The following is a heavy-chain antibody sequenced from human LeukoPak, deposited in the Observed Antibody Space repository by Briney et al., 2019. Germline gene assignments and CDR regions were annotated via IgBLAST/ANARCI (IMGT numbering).Heavy chain of an antibody. CDR1: GGSFRGYY. CDR3: ARGPGGVQNCGY. CDR2: INHSGST. D-gene: IGHD3-16*01. V-gene: IGHV4-34*01. Sequence: SETLSLTCAVYGGSFRGYYWSWIRQPPGKGLEWIGEINHSGSTNYNPSLKSRVTISVDTSKNQFSLKLSSVTAADMAVYYCARGPGGVQNCGYWGQGTLVTVSS. J-gene: IGHJ4*02.